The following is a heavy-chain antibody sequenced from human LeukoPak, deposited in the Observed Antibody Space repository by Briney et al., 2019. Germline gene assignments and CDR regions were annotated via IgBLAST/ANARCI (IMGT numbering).Heavy chain of an antibody. J-gene: IGHJ6*02. CDR3: ARTVTTYRYYYYGMDV. V-gene: IGHV1-8*01. D-gene: IGHD1-14*01. Sequence: ASVKVSCKASGYTFTSYDINWVRQATGQGLEWMGWMNPNSGNTGYAQKFQGRVTMTRNTPISTAYMELSSLRSEDTAVYYCARTVTTYRYYYYGMDVWGQGTTVTVSS. CDR1: GYTFTSYD. CDR2: MNPNSGNT.